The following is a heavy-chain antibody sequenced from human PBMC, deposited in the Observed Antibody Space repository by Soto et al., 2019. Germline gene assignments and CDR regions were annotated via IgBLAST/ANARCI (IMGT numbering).Heavy chain of an antibody. CDR3: AKSGYGGSRSNWFDP. D-gene: IGHD4-17*01. J-gene: IGHJ5*02. CDR1: GFTFSRYG. Sequence: GGSLILSYAASGFTFSRYGMPLVRQAPGKGLEWVAVISYDGSNKYYADSVNGRFTISRDNSKNTLYLQMNSLRAEDTAVYYCAKSGYGGSRSNWFDPWGQGTLVTVSS. CDR2: ISYDGSNK. V-gene: IGHV3-30*18.